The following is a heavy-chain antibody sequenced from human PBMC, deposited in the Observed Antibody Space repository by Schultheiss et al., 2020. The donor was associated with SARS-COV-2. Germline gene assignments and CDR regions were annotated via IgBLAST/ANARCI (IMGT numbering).Heavy chain of an antibody. J-gene: IGHJ4*02. CDR1: GFTFSSYG. CDR2: ISYDGSNK. CDR3: ASDPNTAIDY. D-gene: IGHD5-18*01. V-gene: IGHV3-30*06. Sequence: GESLKISCAASGFTFSSYGMHWVRQAPGKGLEWVAVISYDGSNKYYADSVKGRFTISRDNSKNTLYLQMNSLRAEDTAVYYCASDPNTAIDYWGQGTLVTVSS.